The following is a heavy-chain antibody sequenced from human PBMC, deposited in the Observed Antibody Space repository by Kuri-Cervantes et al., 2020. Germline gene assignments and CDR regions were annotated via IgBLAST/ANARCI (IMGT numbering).Heavy chain of an antibody. V-gene: IGHV1-46*01. CDR1: GYTFTSYD. D-gene: IGHD1-26*01. J-gene: IGHJ6*02. Sequence: ASVKVSCKASGYTFTSYDINWVRQATGQGLEWMGIINPSGGSTSYAQKFQGRVTMTRDTSTSTVYMELSSLRSEDTAVYYCARDPYRGSYYYYYGMDVWGQGTTVTVSS. CDR2: INPSGGST. CDR3: ARDPYRGSYYYYYGMDV.